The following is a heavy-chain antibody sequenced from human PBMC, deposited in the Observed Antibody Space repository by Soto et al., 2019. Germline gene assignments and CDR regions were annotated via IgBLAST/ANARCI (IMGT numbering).Heavy chain of an antibody. CDR3: ARESEDLSSNLDY. CDR1: GFTFTRYS. Sequence: PGESLKISCAASGFTFTRYSMNWVRQAPGKGLEWVASISSTTNYIYYGESLKGRLTISRDNAKNSMYLQMNTLRAEDTAVYYCARESEDLSSNLDYWGQGTMGTVYS. V-gene: IGHV3-21*06. J-gene: IGHJ4*02. CDR2: ISSTTNYI.